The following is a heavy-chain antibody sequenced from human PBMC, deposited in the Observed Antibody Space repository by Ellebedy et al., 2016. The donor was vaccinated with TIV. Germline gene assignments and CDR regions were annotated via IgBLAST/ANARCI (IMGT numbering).Heavy chain of an antibody. Sequence: AASVKVSCKTSGYTFTDYYIHWVRQAPGQGLEWMAWINPNSGDTDYAQKFQGRVTVTRDTSTSTAFLDLCRLRSDDTAVYYCTRDLTNIVSGDYWGQGTLVTVSS. D-gene: IGHD5/OR15-5a*01. V-gene: IGHV1-2*02. J-gene: IGHJ4*02. CDR1: GYTFTDYY. CDR3: TRDLTNIVSGDY. CDR2: INPNSGDT.